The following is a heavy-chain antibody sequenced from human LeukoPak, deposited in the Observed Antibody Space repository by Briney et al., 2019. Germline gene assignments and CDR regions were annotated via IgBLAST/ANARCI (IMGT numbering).Heavy chain of an antibody. V-gene: IGHV3-15*01. CDR3: TTGESGIVTTIRIEPDAFDI. J-gene: IGHJ3*02. CDR2: IKSKIDGGTT. Sequence: PGGSLRLSCAGSGFIFSDHYMDWVRQAPGKGLEWVGRIKSKIDGGTTDYAAPVKGRFTISRDDSKNTLYMQMNSLKTEDTAVYYCTTGESGIVTTIRIEPDAFDIWGQGTMVTVSS. CDR1: GFIFSDHY. D-gene: IGHD5-12*01.